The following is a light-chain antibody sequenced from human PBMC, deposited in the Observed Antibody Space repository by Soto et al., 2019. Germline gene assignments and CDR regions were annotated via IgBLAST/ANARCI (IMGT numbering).Light chain of an antibody. Sequence: QSVLTQPPSVSGAPGQRVTISCTGSSSNIGAGYDVHWYQQLPGTAPKLLIYGNSNRPSGVPDRFSGSKSGTSASLAITGLQAEDEADYYCQSYDGSLSGSVVGGGTKLTVL. CDR3: QSYDGSLSGSV. CDR2: GNS. CDR1: SSNIGAGYD. V-gene: IGLV1-40*01. J-gene: IGLJ3*02.